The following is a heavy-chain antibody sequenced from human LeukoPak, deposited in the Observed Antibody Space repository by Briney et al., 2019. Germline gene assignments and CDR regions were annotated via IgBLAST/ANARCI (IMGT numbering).Heavy chain of an antibody. CDR2: ISRSSNYK. D-gene: IGHD3-22*01. CDR1: GFTFSSYS. V-gene: IGHV3-21*01. Sequence: GGSLRLSCAASGFTFSSYSMNWVRQAPGKGLEWVSSISRSSNYKYYADSVKGRFTISRDNAKNSLYLQMNSLRAEDTALYHCASSRYDSSGYYGIIGYWGQGTLVTVSS. CDR3: ASSRYDSSGYYGIIGY. J-gene: IGHJ4*02.